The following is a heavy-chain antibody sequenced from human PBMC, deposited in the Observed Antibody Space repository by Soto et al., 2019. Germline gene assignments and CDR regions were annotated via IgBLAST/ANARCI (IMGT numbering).Heavy chain of an antibody. J-gene: IGHJ3*02. CDR3: ARDVIEAVKLGAFDI. CDR1: GFTFSSYS. Sequence: PGGSLRLSCAASGFTFSSYSMNWVRQAPGKGLEWVSSISSSSSYIYYADSVKGRFTISRDNAKNSLYLQMNSLRAEDTAVYYCARDVIEAVKLGAFDIWGQGTMVTVSS. D-gene: IGHD6-13*01. V-gene: IGHV3-21*01. CDR2: ISSSSSYI.